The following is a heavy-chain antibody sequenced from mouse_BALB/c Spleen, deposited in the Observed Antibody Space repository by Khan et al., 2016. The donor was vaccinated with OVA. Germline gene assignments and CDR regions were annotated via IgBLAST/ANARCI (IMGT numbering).Heavy chain of an antibody. D-gene: IGHD1-2*01. CDR2: ISNGGSYT. CDR3: ARHRFTTPTAWFAY. CDR1: GFTFSSYG. Sequence: EVQLVESGGDLVKPGGSLNLSCEASGFTFSSYGMSLLRQTPDKRLVWVATISNGGSYTYFPDSVKGRLTISRDNAKNTLYLQMSSLKSEDTAMYYCARHRFTTPTAWFAYWGQGTLVNVVA. V-gene: IGHV5-6*01. J-gene: IGHJ3*01.